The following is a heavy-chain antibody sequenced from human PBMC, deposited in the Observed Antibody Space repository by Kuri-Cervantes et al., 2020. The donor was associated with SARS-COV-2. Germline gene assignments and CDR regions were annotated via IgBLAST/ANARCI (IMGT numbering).Heavy chain of an antibody. J-gene: IGHJ4*02. CDR1: GFTFSSYW. CDR3: AREAFGYCSGGSCYSHY. D-gene: IGHD2-15*01. V-gene: IGHV3-7*01. Sequence: GGSLRLSCAASGFTFSSYWMSWVRQAPGKGLEWVANIKQDGSEKYYVDSAKGRFTISRDNAKNSLYLQMNSLRAEDTAVYYCAREAFGYCSGGSCYSHYWGQGTLVTVSS. CDR2: IKQDGSEK.